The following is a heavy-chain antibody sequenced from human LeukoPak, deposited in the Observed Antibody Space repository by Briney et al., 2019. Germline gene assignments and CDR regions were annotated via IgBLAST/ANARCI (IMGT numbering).Heavy chain of an antibody. V-gene: IGHV4-59*01. Sequence: SETLSLTCTVSGVSISSYYWSWIRQPPGKGLEWIGYIYYSGSTNYNPSLKSRVTISVDTSKNQFSLKLSSVTAADTAVYYCARGISSSWSYHVDYFDYWGQGTLVTVSS. CDR2: IYYSGST. CDR1: GVSISSYY. J-gene: IGHJ4*02. CDR3: ARGISSSWSYHVDYFDY. D-gene: IGHD6-13*01.